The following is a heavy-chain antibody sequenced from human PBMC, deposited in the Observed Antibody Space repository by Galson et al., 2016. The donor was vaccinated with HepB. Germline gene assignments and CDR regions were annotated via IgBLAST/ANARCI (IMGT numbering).Heavy chain of an antibody. CDR1: GYIFNTYA. Sequence: SVKVSCKASGYIFNTYAMQWVRQAPGQRLEWMGWINTGNGNTEYSQTFQGRVTITSDTSASAVYMDLSSLTSEDTAVYYCARDGYIFGVDYWGQGTLVTVSS. CDR3: ARDGYIFGVDY. CDR2: INTGNGNT. D-gene: IGHD5-24*01. V-gene: IGHV1-3*04. J-gene: IGHJ4*02.